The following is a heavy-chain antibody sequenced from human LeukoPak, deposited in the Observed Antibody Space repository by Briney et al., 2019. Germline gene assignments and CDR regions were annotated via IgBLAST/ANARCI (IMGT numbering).Heavy chain of an antibody. Sequence: SETLSLTCAVYGGSFSGYYWSWIRQPPGKGLEWIGEINHSGSTNYNPSLKSRVTISVDTSKNQFSLKLSSVTAADTAVYYCARGIVGATDFDYWGQGTLVTVSS. CDR3: ARGIVGATDFDY. CDR1: GGSFSGYY. D-gene: IGHD1-26*01. CDR2: INHSGST. J-gene: IGHJ4*02. V-gene: IGHV4-34*01.